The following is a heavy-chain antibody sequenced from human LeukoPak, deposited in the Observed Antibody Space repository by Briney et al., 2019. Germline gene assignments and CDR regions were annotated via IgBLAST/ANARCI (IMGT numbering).Heavy chain of an antibody. CDR2: IYYSGST. J-gene: IGHJ6*02. V-gene: IGHV4-59*01. D-gene: IGHD2-15*01. CDR1: GGSISSYY. Sequence: SETLSLTCTVSGGSISSYYWSWIRQPPGKGLEWIGCIYYSGSTNYNPPLKSRVTISVDTSKNQFSLKLSSVTAADTAVYYCARSKKLRPNYYYYYGMDVWGQGTTVTVSS. CDR3: ARSKKLRPNYYYYYGMDV.